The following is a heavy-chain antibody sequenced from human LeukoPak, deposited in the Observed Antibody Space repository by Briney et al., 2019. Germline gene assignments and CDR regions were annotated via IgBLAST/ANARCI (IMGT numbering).Heavy chain of an antibody. V-gene: IGHV3-30*04. Sequence: SCKASGFTFSSYAMHWVRQAPGKGLEWVAVISYDGSNKYYADSVKGRFTISRDNSKNTLYLQMNSLRAEDTAVYYCARGYPIDPWGQGTLVTVSS. J-gene: IGHJ5*02. D-gene: IGHD6-13*01. CDR3: ARGYPIDP. CDR2: ISYDGSNK. CDR1: GFTFSSYA.